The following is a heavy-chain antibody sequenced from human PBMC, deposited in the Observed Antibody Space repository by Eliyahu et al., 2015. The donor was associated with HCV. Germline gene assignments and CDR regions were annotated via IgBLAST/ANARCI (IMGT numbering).Heavy chain of an antibody. D-gene: IGHD3-16*02. J-gene: IGHJ4*02. CDR2: ISSSSSTI. Sequence: EVQLVESGGGLVQPGGSLRLSCAASGFXFSSYSMNWVRQAPGKGLEGVSYISSSSSTIYYADSVKGRFTISRDNAKNSLYLQMNSLRAEDTAVYYCAVGNMITFGGVIVTGYWGQGTLVTVSP. CDR3: AVGNMITFGGVIVTGY. CDR1: GFXFSSYS. V-gene: IGHV3-48*01.